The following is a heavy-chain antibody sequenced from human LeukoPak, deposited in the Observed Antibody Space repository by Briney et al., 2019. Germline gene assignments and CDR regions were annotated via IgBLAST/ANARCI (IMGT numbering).Heavy chain of an antibody. V-gene: IGHV4-4*07. D-gene: IGHD6-13*01. CDR3: ARVFAKSIAAAATYYFDY. CDR2: IYTSGST. CDR1: GGSISSYY. J-gene: IGHJ4*02. Sequence: SETLSLTCTVSGGSISSYYWSWIRQPAGKGLEWIGRIYTSGSTNYNPSLKSRVTMSVDTSKNQFSLKLSSVTAADTAVYYCARVFAKSIAAAATYYFDYWGQGTLVTVSS.